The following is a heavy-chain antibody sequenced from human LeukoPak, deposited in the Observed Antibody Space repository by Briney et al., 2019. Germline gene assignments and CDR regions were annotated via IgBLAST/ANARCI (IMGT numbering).Heavy chain of an antibody. Sequence: SETLSLTCTVSDGSISSYYWNWIRQPPGKGMEWIGYIYYSGSTNYNPSLKSRVTISVDTSKNQFSLKLSSVTAADTAVYYCARDGVVVDAFDIWGQGTMVTVSS. D-gene: IGHD2-15*01. CDR1: DGSISSYY. CDR2: IYYSGST. J-gene: IGHJ3*02. V-gene: IGHV4-59*01. CDR3: ARDGVVVDAFDI.